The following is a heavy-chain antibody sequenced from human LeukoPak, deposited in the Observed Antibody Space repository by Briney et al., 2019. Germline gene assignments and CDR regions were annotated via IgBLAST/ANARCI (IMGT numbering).Heavy chain of an antibody. D-gene: IGHD3-3*01. J-gene: IGHJ5*02. CDR3: ARAWAVFGVAPRFDP. V-gene: IGHV4-30-4*08. CDR1: GGSISSGDYY. CDR2: IYYSGST. Sequence: PSETLSLTCTVSGGSISSGDYYWSWIRQPPGKGLEWIGYIYYSGSTYYNPPLKSRVTISVDTSKNQFSLKLSSVTAAVTAVYYCARAWAVFGVAPRFDPWGQGTLVTVSS.